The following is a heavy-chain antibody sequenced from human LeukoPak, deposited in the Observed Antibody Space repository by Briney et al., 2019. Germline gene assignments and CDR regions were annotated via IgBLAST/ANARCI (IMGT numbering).Heavy chain of an antibody. CDR2: IYYDGSDK. CDR1: GITFRNYG. D-gene: IGHD3-10*01. CDR3: ATITGSYYKPDS. J-gene: IGHJ4*02. V-gene: IGHV3-33*01. Sequence: PGGSLRLSCTASGITFRNYGMHWVRQAPGKGLEWVALIYYDGSDKYYADSVKGRFTISGDNSKNILYLQMNSLRAEDTAVYYCATITGSYYKPDSWGQGTLVTVSS.